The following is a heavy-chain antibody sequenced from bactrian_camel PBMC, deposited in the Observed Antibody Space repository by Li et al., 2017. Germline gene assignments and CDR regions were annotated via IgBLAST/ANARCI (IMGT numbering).Heavy chain of an antibody. CDR1: GYTYSRAC. CDR2: ITTPGHT. J-gene: IGHJ4*01. Sequence: QVQLVESGGGSVQAGESLRLSCAVSGYTYSRACMGWFRQAPGKEREGIATITTPGHTTYADSVKGRFTISQDNDKDTLYLEMISLTPEDTALYICAADWSFHCYTVTQFTYYGQETQVTVS. D-gene: IGHD1*01. CDR3: AADWSFHCYTVTQFTY. V-gene: IGHV3S53*01.